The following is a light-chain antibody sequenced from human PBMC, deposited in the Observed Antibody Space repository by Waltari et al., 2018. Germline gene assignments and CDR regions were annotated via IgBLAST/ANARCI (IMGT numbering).Light chain of an antibody. V-gene: IGLV2-23*01. Sequence: QSALTQPASVSGSPGRSITISCTGTSSDVGRYNLVSWYQQHPGKAPKLMIYEGSKRPSGVSNRFSGSKSGNTASLTISGLQDEDEADYYCCSYAGSSTVVFGGGTKLTVL. J-gene: IGLJ2*01. CDR2: EGS. CDR3: CSYAGSSTVV. CDR1: SSDVGRYNL.